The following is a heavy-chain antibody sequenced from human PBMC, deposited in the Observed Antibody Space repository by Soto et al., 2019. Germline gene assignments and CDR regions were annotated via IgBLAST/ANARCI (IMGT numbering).Heavy chain of an antibody. CDR1: GYTLTELS. J-gene: IGHJ6*02. CDR3: ATGRRRNIVLMVYAIGGMDV. D-gene: IGHD2-8*01. V-gene: IGHV1-24*01. Sequence: ASVKVSCKVSGYTLTELSMHWVRQAPGKGLEWMGGFDPEDGNTNYAQKFQGRVTMTEDTSTDTAYMELSSLRSEDTAVYYCATGRRRNIVLMVYAIGGMDVWGQGTTVTVSS. CDR2: FDPEDGNT.